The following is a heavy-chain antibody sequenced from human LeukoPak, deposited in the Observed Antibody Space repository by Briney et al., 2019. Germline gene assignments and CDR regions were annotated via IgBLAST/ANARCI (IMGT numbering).Heavy chain of an antibody. Sequence: GGSLRLSCAASGFTFSSHSMNWVRQAPGKGLEWVSSISSSTTYIYYADSVKGRFTISRDNAKNSLNLQMNSLRAEDTAVYYCARGGYDSSGYYYFDYWGQGTLVTVSS. V-gene: IGHV3-21*01. CDR3: ARGGYDSSGYYYFDY. J-gene: IGHJ4*02. CDR1: GFTFSSHS. CDR2: ISSSTTYI. D-gene: IGHD3-22*01.